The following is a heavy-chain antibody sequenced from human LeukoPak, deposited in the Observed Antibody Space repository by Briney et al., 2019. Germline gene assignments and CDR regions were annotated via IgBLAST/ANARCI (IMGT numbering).Heavy chain of an antibody. CDR1: GFTFSSYS. D-gene: IGHD5-24*01. V-gene: IGHV3-21*01. CDR2: ISSSCSYI. CDR3: RRMAASDTSDY. J-gene: IGHJ4*02. Sequence: GGSLRLSCAASGFTFSSYSMNWVRQAPGKGLEWVSSISSSCSYIYYADSVKGRFTISRDNAKNSLYLQMNSLRAEDTAVYYCRRMAASDTSDYWGQGTLVTVSS.